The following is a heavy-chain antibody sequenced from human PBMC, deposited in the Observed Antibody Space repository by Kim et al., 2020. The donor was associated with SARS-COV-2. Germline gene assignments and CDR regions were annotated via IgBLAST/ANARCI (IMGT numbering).Heavy chain of an antibody. D-gene: IGHD1-26*01. CDR1: EFSFSNYW. CDR2: INSDGRGT. J-gene: IGHJ4*02. Sequence: GGSLRLSCAASEFSFSNYWMHWVRQAPGKGLVWVSRINSDGRGTSYADSVKGRFTISRDNVKNTLYLHMNSLRAEDTAVYYCAREWVGASAHFDFWGQGTLVTVSS. V-gene: IGHV3-74*01. CDR3: AREWVGASAHFDF.